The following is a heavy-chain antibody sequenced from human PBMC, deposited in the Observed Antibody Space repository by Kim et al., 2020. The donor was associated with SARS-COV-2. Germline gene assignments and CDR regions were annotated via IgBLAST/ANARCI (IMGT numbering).Heavy chain of an antibody. Sequence: SETLSLTCTVSGYSISSGYYWGWIRQPPGKGLEWIGSIYHSGSTYYNPSLKSRVTISVDTSKNQFSLKLSSVTAADTAVYYCARVDYGDYDGVRWGQGTLVTVSS. J-gene: IGHJ4*02. CDR3: ARVDYGDYDGVR. CDR2: IYHSGST. D-gene: IGHD4-17*01. V-gene: IGHV4-38-2*02. CDR1: GYSISSGYY.